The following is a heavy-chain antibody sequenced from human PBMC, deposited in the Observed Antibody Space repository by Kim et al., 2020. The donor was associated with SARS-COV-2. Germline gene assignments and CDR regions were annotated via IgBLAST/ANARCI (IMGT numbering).Heavy chain of an antibody. CDR3: AREIGITMVRGVIIFDYFDY. CDR2: ISYDGSNK. V-gene: IGHV3-30*04. Sequence: GGSLRLSCAASGFTFSSYAMHWVRQAPGKGLEWVAVISYDGSNKYYADSVKGRFTISRDNSKNTLYLQMNSLRAEDTAVYYCAREIGITMVRGVIIFDYFDYWGQGTLVTVSS. J-gene: IGHJ4*02. CDR1: GFTFSSYA. D-gene: IGHD3-10*01.